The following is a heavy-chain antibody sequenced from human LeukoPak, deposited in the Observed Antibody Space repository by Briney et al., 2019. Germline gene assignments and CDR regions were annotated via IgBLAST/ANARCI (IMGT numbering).Heavy chain of an antibody. CDR2: IRYDGSNK. CDR1: GFTFSTYG. CDR3: ARGPSGYHHT. Sequence: GGSLRLSCAASGFTFSTYGMHWVRQAPGKRLEWVAFIRYDGSNKYYADSVKGRFTISRDNSKNTLYLQMNSLRAEDTAVYYCARGPSGYHHTGGQGTLVTVSS. V-gene: IGHV3-30*02. D-gene: IGHD5-12*01. J-gene: IGHJ4*02.